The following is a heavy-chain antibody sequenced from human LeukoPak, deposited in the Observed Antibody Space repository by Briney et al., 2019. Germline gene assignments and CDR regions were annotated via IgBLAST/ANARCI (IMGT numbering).Heavy chain of an antibody. D-gene: IGHD2-2*01. CDR2: ISSSGTTI. J-gene: IGHJ4*02. Sequence: GGSLRLSCAASGFTFCSYEMNWVRQAPGKGLEWVSYISSSGTTIYYADSVKGRFTISRDNAKNSLYLQMNSLRAEDTAVYYCARRYCSSTSCLIDYWGQGTLVTVSS. V-gene: IGHV3-48*03. CDR3: ARRYCSSTSCLIDY. CDR1: GFTFCSYE.